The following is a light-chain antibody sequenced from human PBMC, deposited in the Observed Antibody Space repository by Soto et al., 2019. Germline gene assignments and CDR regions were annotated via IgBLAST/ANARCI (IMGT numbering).Light chain of an antibody. CDR3: SAYTVSRTDV. CDR2: NVY. J-gene: IGLJ1*01. Sequence: QSVLTQPASVSGSPGQSITISCTGTSSDVGAYNFASWHQQHPGKAPKLMIYNVYDRPSGISYRFSGSKSGNTASLTISGLQGEDEADYYCSAYTVSRTDVFGTGTKVTVL. V-gene: IGLV2-14*03. CDR1: SSDVGAYNF.